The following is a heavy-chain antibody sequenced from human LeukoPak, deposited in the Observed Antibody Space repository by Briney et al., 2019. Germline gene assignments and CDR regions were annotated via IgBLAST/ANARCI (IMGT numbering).Heavy chain of an antibody. CDR2: IWHDGSQK. D-gene: IGHD3-10*01. CDR1: GFILGDSA. CDR3: AKSRRDARSGPYYYMDV. Sequence: GGSLRLSCAASGFILGDSAMHWVRQPPGKGLEWVAVIWHDGSQKYYVDSVKGRFTISRDNSRNTLYLVINSLRAEVWAVYCCAKSRRDARSGPYYYMDVWGKGTTVTVSS. J-gene: IGHJ6*03. V-gene: IGHV3-33*06.